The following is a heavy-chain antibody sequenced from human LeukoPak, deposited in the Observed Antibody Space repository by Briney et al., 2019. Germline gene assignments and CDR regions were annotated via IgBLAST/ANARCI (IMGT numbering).Heavy chain of an antibody. J-gene: IGHJ4*02. D-gene: IGHD2-21*02. V-gene: IGHV4-59*01. CDR2: IYYSGST. CDR3: ARVRHDSYCFDY. Sequence: SETLSLTCTVSGGSISSYYRSWVRQPPGKGLEWIGCIYYSGSTNYNPSLKSRVTISVDTSKNQFSLKLSSVTAADTAVYYCARVRHDSYCFDYWGQGTLVTVSS. CDR1: GGSISSYY.